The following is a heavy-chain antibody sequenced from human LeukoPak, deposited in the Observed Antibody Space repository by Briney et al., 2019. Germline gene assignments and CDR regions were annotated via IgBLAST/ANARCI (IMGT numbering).Heavy chain of an antibody. CDR1: GYTFTSHD. CDR2: MNPNSGHT. D-gene: IGHD3-22*01. V-gene: IGHV1-8*01. Sequence: GASVKVSCKASGYTFTSHDVNWLRQATGQGLEWLGWMNPNSGHTGFAQKFRGRVTMTRDTSISTAYMELSSLRSEDTAMYYCAMYYYDTSGPYVGAFDIWGQGTMVTVSS. J-gene: IGHJ3*02. CDR3: AMYYYDTSGPYVGAFDI.